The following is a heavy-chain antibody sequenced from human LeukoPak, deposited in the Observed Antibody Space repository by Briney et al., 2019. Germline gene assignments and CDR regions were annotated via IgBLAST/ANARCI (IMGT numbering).Heavy chain of an antibody. CDR3: AKDIVVVPAANDAFDI. D-gene: IGHD2-2*01. CDR1: GFTFSSNA. J-gene: IGHJ3*02. V-gene: IGHV3-23*01. Sequence: PGGSLRLSCAASGFTFSSNAMSWVRQAPGKGLEWVSAISGSDGSTYYADSVKGRFTISRDNSKNTLYLQMNSLRAEDTAVYYCAKDIVVVPAANDAFDIWGQGTMVTVSS. CDR2: ISGSDGST.